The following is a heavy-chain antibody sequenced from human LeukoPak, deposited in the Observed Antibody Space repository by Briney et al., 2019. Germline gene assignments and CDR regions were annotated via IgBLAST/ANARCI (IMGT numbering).Heavy chain of an antibody. CDR1: GGSFSGYY. CDR3: ARGGDTAAVNSNWFDP. J-gene: IGHJ5*02. Sequence: SETLSLTCAVYGGSFSGYYWSWIRHPPGNGLKWIGEINHSGSTNYNPSLKSRVTISVDTSKNQFSLKLSSVTAADTAVYYCARGGDTAAVNSNWFDPWGQGTLVTVSS. CDR2: INHSGST. D-gene: IGHD3-16*01. V-gene: IGHV4-34*01.